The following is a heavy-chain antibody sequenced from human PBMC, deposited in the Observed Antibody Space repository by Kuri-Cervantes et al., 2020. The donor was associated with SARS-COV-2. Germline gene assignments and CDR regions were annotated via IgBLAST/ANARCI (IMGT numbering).Heavy chain of an antibody. J-gene: IGHJ5*02. Sequence: ESLKISCAVYGGSFSGYYWSWIRQPPGKGLEWIGEINHSGSTNYNPSLKSRVTISVDKSKNQFSLKLSSVTAADTAVYYCARHRWFDPWGQGTLVTVSS. V-gene: IGHV4-34*01. CDR3: ARHRWFDP. D-gene: IGHD1-14*01. CDR2: INHSGST. CDR1: GGSFSGYY.